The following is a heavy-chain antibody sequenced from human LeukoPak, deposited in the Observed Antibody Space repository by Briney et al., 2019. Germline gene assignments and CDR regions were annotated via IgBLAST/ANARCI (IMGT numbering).Heavy chain of an antibody. J-gene: IGHJ4*02. CDR2: IIPIFGTA. CDR3: AREAHYYDSSGYYFPFDY. CDR1: GGTPSSYP. V-gene: IGHV1-69*05. Sequence: SVKVSCKASGGTPSSYPISWVRQAPGQGLEWMGRIIPIFGTANNAQKFQGRVTIHTDGSTRTAYMELSSLRSEDTAVYYCAREAHYYDSSGYYFPFDYWGQGTRVTVSS. D-gene: IGHD3-22*01.